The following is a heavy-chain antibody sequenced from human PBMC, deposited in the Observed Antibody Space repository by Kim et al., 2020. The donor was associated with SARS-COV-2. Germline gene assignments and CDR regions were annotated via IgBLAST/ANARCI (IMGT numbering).Heavy chain of an antibody. V-gene: IGHV4-39*07. CDR3: ARGKRGYSGYPYGMDV. D-gene: IGHD5-12*01. J-gene: IGHJ6*02. Sequence: SETLSLTCTVSGGSISSSSYYWGWIRQPPGKGLEWIGSIYYSGSTYYNPSLKSRVTISVDTSKNQFSLKLSSVTAADTAVYYCARGKRGYSGYPYGMDVWGQGTTVTVSS. CDR2: IYYSGST. CDR1: GGSISSSSYY.